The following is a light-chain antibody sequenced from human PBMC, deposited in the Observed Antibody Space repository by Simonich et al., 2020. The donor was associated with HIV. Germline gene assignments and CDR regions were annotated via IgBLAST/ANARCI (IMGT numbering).Light chain of an antibody. CDR3: QQHGASSIT. Sequence: ENVLTQSPGTLSLSPGERATLSCRASQSVSSSYLAWHQQKPGQAPRLLIYGASSRATGIPDRFSGSGSGADFTLTISRLEPEDFAVYYCQQHGASSITFGQGTRLEIK. CDR2: GAS. J-gene: IGKJ5*01. V-gene: IGKV3-20*01. CDR1: QSVSSSY.